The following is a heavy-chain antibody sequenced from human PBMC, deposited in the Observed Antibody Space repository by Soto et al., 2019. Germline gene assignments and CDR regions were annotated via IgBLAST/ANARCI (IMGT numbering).Heavy chain of an antibody. D-gene: IGHD3-10*01. CDR3: ARVVGWFGELFLYFDY. V-gene: IGHV1-3*01. CDR1: GYTFTSYA. CDR2: INAGNGNT. Sequence: ASVKVSCKASGYTFTSYAMHWVRQAPGQRLEWMGWINAGNGNTKYSQKCQGRVTITRDTSASTAYMELSSLRSEDTAVYYCARVVGWFGELFLYFDYWGQGTLVTVSS. J-gene: IGHJ4*02.